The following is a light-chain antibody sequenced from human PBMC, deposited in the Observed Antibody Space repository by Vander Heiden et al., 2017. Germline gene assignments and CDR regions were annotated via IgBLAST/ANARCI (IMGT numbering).Light chain of an antibody. Sequence: DIVMTQSPDSLAWSLGERATINCKSSQSVLYSSNNKSYLAWYQQKPGQPPKLLIYWASTRESGVPDRFSGSGSGTDFTLTISSLQAEDVAVHYCQQYYSTPLTFGGGTKVEIK. CDR1: QSVLYSSNNKSY. V-gene: IGKV4-1*01. CDR3: QQYYSTPLT. CDR2: WAS. J-gene: IGKJ4*01.